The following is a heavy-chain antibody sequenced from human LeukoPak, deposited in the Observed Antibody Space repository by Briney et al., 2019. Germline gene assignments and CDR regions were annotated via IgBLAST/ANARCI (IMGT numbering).Heavy chain of an antibody. V-gene: IGHV4-59*12. D-gene: IGHD3-22*01. CDR1: GGSISDYY. CDR3: ARASDSSGYPDAFDI. J-gene: IGHJ3*02. CDR2: IYYSGST. Sequence: SETLSLTCTVSGGSISDYYWSWIRQPPGKGLEWIAHIYYSGSTNYNPSLKSRVTISVDTSKNQFSLKLRSLTAADTAVYYCARASDSSGYPDAFDIWGQGTMVTVSS.